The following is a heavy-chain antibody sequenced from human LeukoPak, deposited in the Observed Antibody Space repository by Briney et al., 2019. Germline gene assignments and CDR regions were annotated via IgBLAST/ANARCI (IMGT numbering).Heavy chain of an antibody. CDR2: ISMNVQTT. Sequence: GGSLRLSCSASGFTFTSHVMHWVRQAPGQGLQYVSGISMNVQTTYYAGSVKGRFTISRDSSKNTVYLQMNSLTAEDTALYYCVREGLERRTNFDYWGQGTLVSVSS. J-gene: IGHJ4*02. D-gene: IGHD1-1*01. CDR1: GFTFTSHV. V-gene: IGHV3-64D*06. CDR3: VREGLERRTNFDY.